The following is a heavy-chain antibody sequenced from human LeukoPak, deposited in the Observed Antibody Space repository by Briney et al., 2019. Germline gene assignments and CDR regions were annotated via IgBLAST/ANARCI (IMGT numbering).Heavy chain of an antibody. CDR1: GGSISGSSYY. V-gene: IGHV4-39*01. D-gene: IGHD5-18*01. CDR2: IYYSGST. CDR3: ARHSSGYGTDY. J-gene: IGHJ4*02. Sequence: PSETLSLTCTVSGGSISGSSYYWGWIRQPPGKGLEWIGSIYYSGSTYYNPSLKSRVTISVDTSKNQFSLKLSSVTAADTAVYYCARHSSGYGTDYWGQGTLVTVSS.